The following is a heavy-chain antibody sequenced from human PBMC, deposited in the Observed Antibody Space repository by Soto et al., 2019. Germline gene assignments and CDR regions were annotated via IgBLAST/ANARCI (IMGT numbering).Heavy chain of an antibody. J-gene: IGHJ5*02. CDR2: TSGSGGST. CDR3: AKDLSYYEPVNWFDP. V-gene: IGHV3-23*01. CDR1: GFTFSSYA. Sequence: LRLSCAASGFTFSSYAMSWVRQAPGKGLEWVSATSGSGGSTYYADSVKGRFTISRDNSKNTLYLQMNSLRAEDTAVYYCAKDLSYYEPVNWFDPWGQGTLVTVSS. D-gene: IGHD3-22*01.